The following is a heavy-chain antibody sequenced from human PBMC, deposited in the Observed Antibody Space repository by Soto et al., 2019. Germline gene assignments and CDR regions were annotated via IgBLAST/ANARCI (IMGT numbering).Heavy chain of an antibody. CDR1: GGTFSTTA. J-gene: IGHJ5*02. CDR3: ARNSHSAGGWFDP. D-gene: IGHD3-3*02. V-gene: IGHV1-69*10. Sequence: FSVKVSCKASGGTFSTTAITWVRQAPGQGPEWMGGIVPIFGIPNYAQKFQGRLTITADKSTNTAYMELISLRSEDTAVYYCARNSHSAGGWFDPWSLGTLVTVSA. CDR2: IVPIFGIP.